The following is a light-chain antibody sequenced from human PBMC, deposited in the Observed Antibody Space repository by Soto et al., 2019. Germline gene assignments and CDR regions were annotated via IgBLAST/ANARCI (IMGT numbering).Light chain of an antibody. CDR3: CSFAGGSTWI. V-gene: IGLV2-23*02. CDR2: EVT. J-gene: IGLJ2*01. Sequence: QSVLTQPDSVSGSPGQSITISCTGISSDVGNYNLVSWYQRHPGKVPKLIIYEVTKRPSGISHLFSGSKSVNTASLKISGLQAEDEADYYCCSFAGGSTWIFGGGTKLTVL. CDR1: SSDVGNYNL.